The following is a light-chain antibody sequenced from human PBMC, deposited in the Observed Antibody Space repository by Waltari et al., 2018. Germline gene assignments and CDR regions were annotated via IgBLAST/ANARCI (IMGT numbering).Light chain of an antibody. CDR3: CSYVGDVTWV. Sequence: QSALTQPASVSGSPGQSTTISCTGTSSDVGSYDLVSWYQHHPGKAPKLMIYEATQRPSGFSVRFSGSRSVNTASLTISGLQAEDEGDYYCCSYVGDVTWVFGGGTKLTVL. V-gene: IGLV2-23*01. CDR1: SSDVGSYDL. J-gene: IGLJ3*02. CDR2: EAT.